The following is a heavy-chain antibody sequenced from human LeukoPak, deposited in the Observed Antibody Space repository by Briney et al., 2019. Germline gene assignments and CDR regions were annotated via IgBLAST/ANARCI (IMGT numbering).Heavy chain of an antibody. V-gene: IGHV3-48*02. CDR2: ISGSSSTI. Sequence: GSLTLSCEASGFTFGTYAMNWVRQAPGKGLDWVSYISGSSSTIYYAESVKGRFTISRDNAKNSLYLQMNGLRDEDTAVYYCARDAGSGYFDNWGQGTLDPVSS. CDR1: GFTFGTYA. D-gene: IGHD6-19*01. J-gene: IGHJ4*02. CDR3: ARDAGSGYFDN.